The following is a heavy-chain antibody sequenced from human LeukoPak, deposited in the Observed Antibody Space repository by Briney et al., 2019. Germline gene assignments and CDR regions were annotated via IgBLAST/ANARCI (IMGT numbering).Heavy chain of an antibody. D-gene: IGHD6-13*01. CDR2: IYCSATT. J-gene: IGHJ5*02. V-gene: IGHV4-39*07. CDR1: GDSISTSRNY. Sequence: PSETLSLTCTVSGDSISTSRNYWGWIRQPPGKGLEWIGSIYCSATTYYNPSLKSRVTISLDTPKNQFSLRLKSVTAAHPAVYYCAKVGGGSSWYAPPGVDWFDPWGQGTLVTVSS. CDR3: AKVGGGSSWYAPPGVDWFDP.